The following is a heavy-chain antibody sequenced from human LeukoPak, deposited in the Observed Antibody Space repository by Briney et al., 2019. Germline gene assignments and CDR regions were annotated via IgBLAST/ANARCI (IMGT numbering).Heavy chain of an antibody. CDR3: ARGDVTCSGGSCYPFRFQH. Sequence: GGSLRLSCAASGFTFSSYGMHWVRQAPGKGLEWVAVIWYDGSNKYYADSVKGRFTISRDNSKNTLYLRMNSLRAEDTAVYYCARGDVTCSGGSCYPFRFQHWGQGTLVTVSS. V-gene: IGHV3-33*01. CDR1: GFTFSSYG. D-gene: IGHD2-15*01. CDR2: IWYDGSNK. J-gene: IGHJ1*01.